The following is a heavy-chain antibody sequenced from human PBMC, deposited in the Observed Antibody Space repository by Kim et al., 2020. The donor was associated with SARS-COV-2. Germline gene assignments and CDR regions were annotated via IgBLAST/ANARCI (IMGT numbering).Heavy chain of an antibody. CDR2: ISHSGNV. CDR1: GDSISSNNW. Sequence: SETLSLTCAVSGDSISSNNWWSWVRQPPGKGLEWIGEISHSGNVNYNPSIKSRVTILLDRSKNEFSLELRSVTAADTAVYFCAREYSNSSSSSFDSWGQGTLVTVPA. V-gene: IGHV4-4*02. D-gene: IGHD6-13*01. J-gene: IGHJ4*02. CDR3: AREYSNSSSSSFDS.